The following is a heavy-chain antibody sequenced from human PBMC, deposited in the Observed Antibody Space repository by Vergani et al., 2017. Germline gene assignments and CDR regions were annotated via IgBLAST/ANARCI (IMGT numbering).Heavy chain of an antibody. V-gene: IGHV4-39*01. CDR2: IYYSGRT. Sequence: QLQLQESGPGLVKPSATLSLTCIVSGASIRSSNYYWGWIRQPPGKGLEWIASIYYSGRTYYNPCLKSRVTISVDTSKNQFSLELSSVTAADTAVYFCAGHSTVEWLVKLGWIDPWGKGILVTVSS. CDR3: AGHSTVEWLVKLGWIDP. D-gene: IGHD6-19*01. J-gene: IGHJ5*02. CDR1: GASIRSSNYY.